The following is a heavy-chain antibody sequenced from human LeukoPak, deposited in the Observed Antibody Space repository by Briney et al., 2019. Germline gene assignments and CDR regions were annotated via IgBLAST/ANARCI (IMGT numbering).Heavy chain of an antibody. Sequence: ASVKVSCKASGYTFTSYGISWVRQAPGQGLEWMGWINPNSGGTNYAQKFQGGVTMTRDTSISTAYMELSRLRSDDTAVYYCARDGRAFIAAAYYYYYMDVWGKGTTVTVSS. V-gene: IGHV1-2*02. CDR3: ARDGRAFIAAAYYYYYMDV. D-gene: IGHD6-13*01. J-gene: IGHJ6*03. CDR1: GYTFTSYG. CDR2: INPNSGGT.